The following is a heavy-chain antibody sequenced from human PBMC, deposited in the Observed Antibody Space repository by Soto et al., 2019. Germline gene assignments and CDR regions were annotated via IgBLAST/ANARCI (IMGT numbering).Heavy chain of an antibody. D-gene: IGHD2-15*01. CDR1: GGSISSGDYY. CDR3: ARGDCSGGSCYSVPNNWFDP. J-gene: IGHJ5*02. V-gene: IGHV4-30-4*01. Sequence: SETLSLTYTVSGGSISSGDYYWSWIRQPPGKGLEWIGYICYSGGTYYNPSLKSRVTISVDMSKNQFSLKLSSVTAADTAVYYCARGDCSGGSCYSVPNNWFDPWGQGTLVTVSS. CDR2: ICYSGGT.